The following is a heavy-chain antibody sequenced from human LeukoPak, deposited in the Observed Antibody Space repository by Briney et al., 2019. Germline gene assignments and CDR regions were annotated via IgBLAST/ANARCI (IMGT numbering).Heavy chain of an antibody. CDR2: ISKDGNNK. V-gene: IGHV3-30*01. CDR3: ARDFHYYFSGSYYFFDY. J-gene: IGHJ4*02. CDR1: GFTFSSYA. Sequence: PGGSLRLSCAASGFTFSSYAMHWVRQASGKGPEWVAVISKDGNNKYYSDSVKGRFTISRDNSENTVYLQMNSLRTEDTAMYYCARDFHYYFSGSYYFFDYWGQGALVTVSS. D-gene: IGHD3-10*01.